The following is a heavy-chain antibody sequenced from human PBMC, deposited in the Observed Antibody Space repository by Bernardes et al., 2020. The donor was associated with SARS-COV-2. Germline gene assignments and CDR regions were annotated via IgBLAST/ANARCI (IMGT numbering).Heavy chain of an antibody. J-gene: IGHJ6*02. CDR2: ISYDGSNK. D-gene: IGHD1-1*01. V-gene: IGHV3-30-3*01. CDR1: GFTFSSYT. Sequence: GGSLRLSCAASGFTFSSYTMHWVRQAPGKGLEWVAVISYDGSNKYYADSVKGRFTISRDNSKNTLYLQMNSLRAEDTAVYYCARAVRAGYYYYGMDVWGQGTTVTVSS. CDR3: ARAVRAGYYYYGMDV.